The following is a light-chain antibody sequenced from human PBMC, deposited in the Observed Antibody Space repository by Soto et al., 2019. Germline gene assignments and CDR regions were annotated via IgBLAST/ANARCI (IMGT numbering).Light chain of an antibody. CDR2: EVN. Sequence: SALTQPPSASGSPGQSVAISCTGTSSDVGGYNYVSWYQQHPGKAPKLMIYEVNKRPSGVPDRFSGSKSGNTASLTVSGLQAEDEADYYCSSYAGSSNVFGTGTKLTV. J-gene: IGLJ1*01. V-gene: IGLV2-8*01. CDR3: SSYAGSSNV. CDR1: SSDVGGYNY.